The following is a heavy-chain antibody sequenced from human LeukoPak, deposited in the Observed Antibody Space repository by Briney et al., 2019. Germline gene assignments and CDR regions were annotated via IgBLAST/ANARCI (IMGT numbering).Heavy chain of an antibody. Sequence: ASVKVSCKASGYIFTSYGFSWVRQAPGQGLEWMGWISAFNGNTKYAQNFQGRVTMTTDTSTTTACMELRSLRSDDTAVYYCARDMAVAGEPDYWGQGTLVTVS. D-gene: IGHD6-19*01. CDR2: ISAFNGNT. CDR3: ARDMAVAGEPDY. CDR1: GYIFTSYG. V-gene: IGHV1-18*01. J-gene: IGHJ4*02.